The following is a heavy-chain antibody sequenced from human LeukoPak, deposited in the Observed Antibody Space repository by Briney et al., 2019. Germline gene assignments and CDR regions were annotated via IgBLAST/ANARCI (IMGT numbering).Heavy chain of an antibody. Sequence: GGSLRLSCAASGFTFGSYAMSWVRQAPGKGLEWVSAITGSGATTYYAESVKGRFTISRDNSNNTLFLQMNSLRAEGTAIYYCAKAIGWGQGTMVTVSS. V-gene: IGHV3-23*01. D-gene: IGHD2/OR15-2a*01. J-gene: IGHJ3*01. CDR3: AKAIG. CDR2: ITGSGATT. CDR1: GFTFGSYA.